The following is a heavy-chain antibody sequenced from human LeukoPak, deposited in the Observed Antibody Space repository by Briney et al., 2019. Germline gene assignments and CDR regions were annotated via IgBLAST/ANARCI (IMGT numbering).Heavy chain of an antibody. J-gene: IGHJ4*02. CDR2: CGTGEIT. D-gene: IGHD6-6*01. CDR1: GFSFSPYA. V-gene: IGHV3-23*01. Sequence: PGGSLRLSCAASGFSFSPYAIHWVRQAPGKGLEWVSTCGTGEITYYADSVKGRFTISRDNSKNTLYLQMTSLRAEDTARYYCAKHPRLVRYFDSWGQGTLVTVSS. CDR3: AKHPRLVRYFDS.